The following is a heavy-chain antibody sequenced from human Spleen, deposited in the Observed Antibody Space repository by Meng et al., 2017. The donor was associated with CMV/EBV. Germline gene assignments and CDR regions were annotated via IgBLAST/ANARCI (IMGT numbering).Heavy chain of an antibody. Sequence: KGSCKAYRYTFADYYIHWVRQAPGRGLEWVGWINANSGGANYAQKIQGRVTMTRDTSISTAYMELNRLRSDDTAVYYCARDQETDTMWGQGTLVTVSS. CDR3: ARDQETDTM. CDR1: RYTFADYY. CDR2: INANSGGA. J-gene: IGHJ4*02. V-gene: IGHV1-2*02. D-gene: IGHD5-24*01.